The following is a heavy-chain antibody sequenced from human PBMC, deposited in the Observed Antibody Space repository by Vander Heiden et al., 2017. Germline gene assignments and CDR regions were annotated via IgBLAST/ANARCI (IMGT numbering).Heavy chain of an antibody. Sequence: EVQLVESGGGWGQRGGSVGHYCAAYGLTSGNAWMNWVRQAPGKGREWVGRIKSKTDCGTTDYAAPEKSRFTISRDDAKNTLYMQMNRLKTEDTAVYYCSTDDDYGGRSYQFDYWCQVTMVTVCS. CDR3: STDDDYGGRSYQFDY. CDR2: IKSKTDCGTT. CDR1: GLTSGNAW. D-gene: IGHD3-16*02. J-gene: IGHJ4*02. V-gene: IGHV3-15*07.